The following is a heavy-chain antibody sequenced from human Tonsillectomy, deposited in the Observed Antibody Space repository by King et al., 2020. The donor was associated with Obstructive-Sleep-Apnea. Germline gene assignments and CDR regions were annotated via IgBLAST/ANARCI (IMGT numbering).Heavy chain of an antibody. Sequence: VQLQQWGAGLLKPSETLSLTCAVYGGSFSGYYWSWIRQPPGKGLEWIGEINHSGSTNYNPSLKSRVTISVDTSKNQFSLKLSSVTAADTAVYYCARDLTTVVTPHGSQKYYFDYWGQGTLVTVSS. D-gene: IGHD4-23*01. J-gene: IGHJ4*02. CDR2: INHSGST. V-gene: IGHV4-34*01. CDR3: ARDLTTVVTPHGSQKYYFDY. CDR1: GGSFSGYY.